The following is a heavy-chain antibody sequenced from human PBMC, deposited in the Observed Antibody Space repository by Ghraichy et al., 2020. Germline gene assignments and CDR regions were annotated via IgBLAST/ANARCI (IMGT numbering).Heavy chain of an antibody. D-gene: IGHD1-26*01. Sequence: ASVKVSCKASGYTFTGYYMHWVRQAPGQGLEWMGWINPNSGGTNYAQKFQGRVTMTRDTSISTAYMELSRLRSDDTAVYYCASGYGLPASYSGSRGGVDYWGQGTLVTVSS. V-gene: IGHV1-2*02. CDR3: ASGYGLPASYSGSRGGVDY. CDR1: GYTFTGYY. CDR2: INPNSGGT. J-gene: IGHJ4*02.